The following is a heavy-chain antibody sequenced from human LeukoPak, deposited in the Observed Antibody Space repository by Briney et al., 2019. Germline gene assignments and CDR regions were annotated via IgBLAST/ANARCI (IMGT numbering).Heavy chain of an antibody. CDR3: AREGEDYYDSSGYYFDY. CDR2: IYSGGST. CDR1: GFTVSSNY. J-gene: IGHJ4*02. V-gene: IGHV3-53*01. Sequence: GGSLRLSCAASGFTVSSNYMSWVRQTPGKGLEWVSVIYSGGSTYYADSVKGRFTISRDNSKNTLYLQMNSLRAEDTAVYYCAREGEDYYDSSGYYFDYWGQGTLVTVSS. D-gene: IGHD3-22*01.